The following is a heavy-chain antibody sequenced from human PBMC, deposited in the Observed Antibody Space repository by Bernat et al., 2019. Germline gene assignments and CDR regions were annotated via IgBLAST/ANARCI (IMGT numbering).Heavy chain of an antibody. D-gene: IGHD2-2*01. J-gene: IGHJ5*01. V-gene: IGHV1-18*01. CDR2: INPYNGNT. CDR1: GYTFINYG. CDR3: AAAPSQVPAANIWFDP. Sequence: QVQLLQSGTDVKKPGASLRVSCKASGYTFINYGITWVRQAPGQGLEWMGWINPYNGNTNYAQTVQGRVTMTTDTSASTAYMEMTSLRSDDTAGYYGAAAPSQVPAANIWFDPWGQGTLVTVAS.